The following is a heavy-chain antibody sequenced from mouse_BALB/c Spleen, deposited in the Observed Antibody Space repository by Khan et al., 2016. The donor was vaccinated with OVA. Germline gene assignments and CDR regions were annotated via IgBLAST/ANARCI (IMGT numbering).Heavy chain of an antibody. CDR3: ARRGITTGFAY. V-gene: IGHV1-80*01. J-gene: IGHJ3*01. Sequence: QVQLQQSGAELVRPGSSVKISCKASGYAFSSYWMNWVKQRPGQGLEWIGQIYPGDGDTNYNGKFKGKATLTADKSSSTAYMQLSSLTSEDSAVYFWARRGITTGFAYWGQGTLVTVSA. D-gene: IGHD2-4*01. CDR1: GYAFSSYW. CDR2: IYPGDGDT.